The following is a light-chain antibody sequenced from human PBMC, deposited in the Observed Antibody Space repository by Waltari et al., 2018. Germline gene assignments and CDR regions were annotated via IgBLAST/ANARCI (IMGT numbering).Light chain of an antibody. Sequence: DVVMTQSPLSLPVTLGQPASISCRSSQSLVYSDGNTYLSWFQQRPGQSPRRLLSRVSNRDSGVPDRFSGSGSGTDFTLNISRVEAEDVGVYYCMQGTHWPLTFGQGTKVEIK. J-gene: IGKJ1*01. CDR3: MQGTHWPLT. CDR2: RVS. CDR1: QSLVYSDGNTY. V-gene: IGKV2-30*01.